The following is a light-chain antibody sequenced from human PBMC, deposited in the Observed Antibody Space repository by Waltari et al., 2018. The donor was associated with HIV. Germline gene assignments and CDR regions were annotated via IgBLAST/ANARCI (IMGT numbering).Light chain of an antibody. Sequence: DIVMTQSPDSLAVSLGERATIDCKSSQSVFYGSNNRNHLAWYQQKAGQPPKLLIAWASTRESGVPDRFSGSGSGTDFTLTISSLQAEDFATYYCQQSYSAPWTFGQGTKVEVK. CDR3: QQSYSAPWT. CDR2: WAS. CDR1: QSVFYGSNNRNH. J-gene: IGKJ1*01. V-gene: IGKV4-1*01.